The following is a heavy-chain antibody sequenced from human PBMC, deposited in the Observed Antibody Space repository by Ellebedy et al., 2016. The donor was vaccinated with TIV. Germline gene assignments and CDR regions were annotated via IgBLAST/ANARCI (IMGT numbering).Heavy chain of an antibody. V-gene: IGHV1-2*02. D-gene: IGHD3-22*01. Sequence: ASVKVSCKASGYTFTANYIHWVRHAPGNGLEWMGWFNPDSGSTNFAQRFQGRVTMTRDTSVNTAYMELSRLESDDTATYYCARVRRGSSGMDVWGQGTTVTVS. J-gene: IGHJ6*02. CDR2: FNPDSGST. CDR3: ARVRRGSSGMDV. CDR1: GYTFTANY.